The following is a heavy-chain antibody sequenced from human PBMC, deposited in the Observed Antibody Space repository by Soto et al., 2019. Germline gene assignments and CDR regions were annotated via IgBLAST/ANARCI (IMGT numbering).Heavy chain of an antibody. CDR2: IYPGDSDT. D-gene: IGHD5-12*01. CDR3: ATSDGRRFGWGYGMDV. Sequence: PGESLKISCKGSGYSFTSYWIGWVRQMPGKGLAWMGIIYPGDSDTRYSPSFHGQVTISADKSISTAYLPWSSLKASDTAMYYCATSDGRRFGWGYGMDVWGQGTTVTVSS. CDR1: GYSFTSYW. V-gene: IGHV5-51*01. J-gene: IGHJ6*02.